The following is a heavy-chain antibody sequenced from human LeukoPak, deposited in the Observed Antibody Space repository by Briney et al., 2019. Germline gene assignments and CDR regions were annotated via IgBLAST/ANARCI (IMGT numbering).Heavy chain of an antibody. CDR1: GFTFSSYA. CDR3: AKGDCSSTNCYPDY. D-gene: IGHD2-2*01. Sequence: PGGSLRLSCAASGFTFSSYAMHWVRQAPGKGLEWVTFIRFDGTNKYYADSVKGRFTISRDKSTEKLYLQMNSLRAEDTAVYFCAKGDCSSTNCYPDYWGQGILVTVSS. J-gene: IGHJ4*02. V-gene: IGHV3-30*02. CDR2: IRFDGTNK.